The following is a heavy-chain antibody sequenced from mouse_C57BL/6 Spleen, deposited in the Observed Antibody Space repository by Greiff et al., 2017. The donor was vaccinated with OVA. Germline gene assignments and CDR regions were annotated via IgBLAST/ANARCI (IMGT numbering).Heavy chain of an antibody. D-gene: IGHD4-1*01. CDR2: IDPETGGT. V-gene: IGHV1-15*01. J-gene: IGHJ3*01. Sequence: QVQLKESGAELVRPGASVTLSCKASGYTFTDYEMHWVKQTPVHGLEWIGAIDPETGGTAYYQKFKGKAILPADKSSSTAYMELRSLTSEDSAVYYCTRWNWAAWFAYWGQGTLITVSA. CDR3: TRWNWAAWFAY. CDR1: GYTFTDYE.